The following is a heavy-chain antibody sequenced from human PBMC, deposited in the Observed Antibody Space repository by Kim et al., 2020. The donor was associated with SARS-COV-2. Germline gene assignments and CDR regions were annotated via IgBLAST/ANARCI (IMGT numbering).Heavy chain of an antibody. Sequence: GGSLRLSCAASGFTFSDYYMSWIRQAPGKGLEWVSYISSSSSYTNYADSVKGRFTISRDNAKNSLYLQMNSLRAEDTAVYYCARVGYIAAAGYNWFDPWGQGTLVTVSS. CDR1: GFTFSDYY. J-gene: IGHJ5*02. CDR3: ARVGYIAAAGYNWFDP. D-gene: IGHD6-13*01. V-gene: IGHV3-11*05. CDR2: ISSSSSYT.